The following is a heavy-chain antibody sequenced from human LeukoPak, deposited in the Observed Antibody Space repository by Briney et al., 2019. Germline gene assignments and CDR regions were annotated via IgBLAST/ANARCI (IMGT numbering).Heavy chain of an antibody. Sequence: GASVKVSCKASGYTFTGYYMHWVRQAPGQGLEWMGWINPNSGGTSYAQKFQGRVTMTRDTSISTAYMELSRLRSDDTAVYYCARRGPAAMYAFDIWGQGTMVTVSS. D-gene: IGHD2-2*01. J-gene: IGHJ3*02. CDR3: ARRGPAAMYAFDI. CDR2: INPNSGGT. V-gene: IGHV1-2*02. CDR1: GYTFTGYY.